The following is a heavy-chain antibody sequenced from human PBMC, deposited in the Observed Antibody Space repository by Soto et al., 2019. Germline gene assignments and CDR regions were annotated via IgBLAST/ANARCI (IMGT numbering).Heavy chain of an antibody. J-gene: IGHJ5*02. CDR2: ISYDGSNE. D-gene: IGHD6-19*01. V-gene: IGHV3-30-3*01. CDR1: GFTFSSYA. CDR3: VGSGET. Sequence: QVQLVESGGGVVQPGRSLRLSCAASGFTFSSYAMHWVRQAPGKGLEWVAVISYDGSNEYYADSVKGRFTIFRDNSKNTLYRQMNSLRAEGTAVYYCVGSGETWGEGTLVTVSS.